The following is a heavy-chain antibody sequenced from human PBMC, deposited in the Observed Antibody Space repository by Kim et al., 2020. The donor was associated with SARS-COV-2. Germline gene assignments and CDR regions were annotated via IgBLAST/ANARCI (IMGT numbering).Heavy chain of an antibody. V-gene: IGHV1-46*01. Sequence: YAQKFQGRVTMTRDTSTSTVYMELSSLRSEDTAVYYCASGGGYSSSRIDYWGQGTLVTVSS. D-gene: IGHD6-13*01. CDR3: ASGGGYSSSRIDY. J-gene: IGHJ4*02.